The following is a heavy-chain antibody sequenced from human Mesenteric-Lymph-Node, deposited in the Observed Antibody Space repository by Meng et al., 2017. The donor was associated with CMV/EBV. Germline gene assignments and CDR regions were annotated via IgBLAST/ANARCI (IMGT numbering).Heavy chain of an antibody. V-gene: IGHV3-30*02. J-gene: IGHJ6*02. CDR1: GFTFSSYT. CDR3: AREGYCSSTSCKRGSYYYYGMDV. D-gene: IGHD2-2*01. Sequence: GESLKISCAASGFTFSSYTMNWVRQAPGKGLEWVAFIRYDGSNKYYADSVKGRITISRDNSKNTLYLQMNSLRAEDTAVYYCAREGYCSSTSCKRGSYYYYGMDVWGQGTTVTVSS. CDR2: IRYDGSNK.